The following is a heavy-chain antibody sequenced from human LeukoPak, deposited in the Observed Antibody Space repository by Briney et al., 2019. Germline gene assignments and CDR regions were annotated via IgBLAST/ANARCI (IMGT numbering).Heavy chain of an antibody. CDR3: AREFGELPDY. J-gene: IGHJ4*02. Sequence: ASVKVSCKASGYTFTGYYIHWVRQAPGQGLEWMGWSNPSSGGTKYAQKLQGRVTMIRSKSLSTAYLELSRLRSDDTAVYYCAREFGELPDYWGQGTLVTVSS. CDR1: GYTFTGYY. V-gene: IGHV1-2*02. D-gene: IGHD3-10*01. CDR2: SNPSSGGT.